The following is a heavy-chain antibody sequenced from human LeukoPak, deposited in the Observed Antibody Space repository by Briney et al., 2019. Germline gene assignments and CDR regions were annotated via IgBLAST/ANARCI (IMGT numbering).Heavy chain of an antibody. CDR2: ISDNGGVT. D-gene: IGHD6-13*01. CDR1: GFTATNSA. CDR3: SKAWGILDPFDY. V-gene: IGHV3-23*01. J-gene: IGHJ4*02. Sequence: VGSPRLSSAASGFTATNSAMCWVRQTPGKGVGWVTGISDNGGVTNYADSVKSRFTISRDTSKNTLYLQMNSLRAEDTAVYYCSKAWGILDPFDYWGQGALVTVSS.